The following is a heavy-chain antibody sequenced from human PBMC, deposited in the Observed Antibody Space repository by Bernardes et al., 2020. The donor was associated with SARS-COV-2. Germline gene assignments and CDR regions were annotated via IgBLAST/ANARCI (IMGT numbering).Heavy chain of an antibody. D-gene: IGHD6-19*01. CDR1: GGSFSGYY. Sequence: SESLSLTCAAYGGSFSGYYWSWIRQPPGKGLEWIGAINHTGSTYYHPSLKSRVTISVDTSTNQFPRKLSSETAADTAVYYCAREGIAVAGDLGPWGQGTLVTVSS. V-gene: IGHV4-34*01. CDR2: INHTGST. CDR3: AREGIAVAGDLGP. J-gene: IGHJ5*02.